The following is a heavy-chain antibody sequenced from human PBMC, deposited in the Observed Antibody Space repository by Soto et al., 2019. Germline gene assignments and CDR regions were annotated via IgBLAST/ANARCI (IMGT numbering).Heavy chain of an antibody. CDR1: GYTFTGYY. D-gene: IGHD2-15*01. V-gene: IGHV1-2*02. J-gene: IGHJ6*02. CDR3: ASPGSISDPGERYYYYYYGMDV. Sequence: GASVKVSCKASGYTFTGYYMHWVRQAPGQGLEWMGWINPNSGGTNYAQKFQGRVTMTRDTSISTAYMELSRLRSDDTAVYYCASPGSISDPGERYYYYYYGMDVWGQGTTVTVSS. CDR2: INPNSGGT.